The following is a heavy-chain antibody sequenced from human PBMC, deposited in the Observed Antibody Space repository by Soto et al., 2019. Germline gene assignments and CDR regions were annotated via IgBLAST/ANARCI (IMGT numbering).Heavy chain of an antibody. J-gene: IGHJ4*02. V-gene: IGHV3-23*01. D-gene: IGHD1-1*01. Sequence: PGGSLRLSCVASGFTFSNFAMAWVRQAPGEGLEWVSAISGSGDDTFYADSMKGRFTISRDNSKDTLYLQINSLRAEDTAVYYCAIPIPKTGPPFRFWGQGTLVTDSS. CDR1: GFTFSNFA. CDR2: ISGSGDDT. CDR3: AIPIPKTGPPFRF.